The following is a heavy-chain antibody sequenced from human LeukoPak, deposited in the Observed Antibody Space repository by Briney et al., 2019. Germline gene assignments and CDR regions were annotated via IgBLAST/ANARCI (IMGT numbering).Heavy chain of an antibody. CDR1: GLTFSNPW. D-gene: IGHD1-14*01. V-gene: IGHV3-7*01. CDR3: LQYNSENT. Sequence: PGGSLRLSCVASGLTFSNPWMTWARQAPGKGLEWVANIKKDGSETYYVDSVRGRFTVSRDNDKNSLYLEMNSLRDEDTAVYYCLQYNSENTWGQGTLVTVSS. J-gene: IGHJ5*02. CDR2: IKKDGSET.